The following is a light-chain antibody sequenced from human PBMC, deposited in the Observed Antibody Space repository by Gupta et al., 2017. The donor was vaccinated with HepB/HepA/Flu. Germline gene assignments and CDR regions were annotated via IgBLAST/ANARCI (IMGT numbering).Light chain of an antibody. CDR2: STS. Sequence: QPVVTQEPSLTVSPGGTVTLTCASSTGAVTSGSYPNWFQKKPGQTPRPLIYSTSNRYAWTPAQFSGSRRGGTAALTLSGGKPEEEAEYYCLLHDCGAGWVFGGGTKRTVL. V-gene: IGLV7-43*01. J-gene: IGLJ3*02. CDR3: LLHDCGAGWV. CDR1: TGAVTSGSY.